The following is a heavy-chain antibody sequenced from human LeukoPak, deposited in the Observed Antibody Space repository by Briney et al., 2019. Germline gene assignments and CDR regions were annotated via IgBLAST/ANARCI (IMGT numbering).Heavy chain of an antibody. D-gene: IGHD1-26*01. CDR2: IIPIFGTA. V-gene: IGHV1-69*05. J-gene: IGHJ4*02. CDR1: GGTFSSYA. Sequence: SVKVSCKASGGTFSSYAISWVRQAPGQGLEWMGRIIPIFGTANYAQKFQGRVTITTDESTSTAYMELSSLRSEDTSVYYCPSRGSYSGSYRDYFDYWRQGPLVTVSS. CDR3: PSRGSYSGSYRDYFDY.